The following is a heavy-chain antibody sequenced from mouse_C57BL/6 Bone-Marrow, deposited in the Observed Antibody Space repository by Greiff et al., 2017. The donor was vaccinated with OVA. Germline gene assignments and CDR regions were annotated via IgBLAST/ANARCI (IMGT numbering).Heavy chain of an antibody. V-gene: IGHV1-76*01. D-gene: IGHD5-1-1*01. Sequence: VQVVESGAELVRPGASVKLSCKASGYTFTDYYINWVKQRPGQGLEWIARIYPGSGNTYYNEKFKGKATLTAEKSSSTAYMQLSSLTSEDSAVYFCAKNKYYAMDYWGQGTSVTVSS. CDR3: AKNKYYAMDY. J-gene: IGHJ4*01. CDR2: IYPGSGNT. CDR1: GYTFTDYY.